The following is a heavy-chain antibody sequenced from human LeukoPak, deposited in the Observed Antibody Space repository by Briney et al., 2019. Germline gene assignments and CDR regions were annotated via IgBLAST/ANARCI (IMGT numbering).Heavy chain of an antibody. CDR1: GDSVSSNSAA. Sequence: SQTLSLTCAISGDSVSSNSAAWNWIRQSPSRGLEWLGRTYYRSKWYNDYAVSVKSRITINPDTSKNQFSLQLNSATPEDTAVYYCARAGSSWFWGTLNWFDPWGQGTLVTVSS. CDR2: TYYRSKWYN. CDR3: ARAGSSWFWGTLNWFDP. V-gene: IGHV6-1*01. D-gene: IGHD6-13*01. J-gene: IGHJ5*02.